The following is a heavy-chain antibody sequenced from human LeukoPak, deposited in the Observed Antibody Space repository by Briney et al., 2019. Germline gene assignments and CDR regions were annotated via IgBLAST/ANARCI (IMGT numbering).Heavy chain of an antibody. V-gene: IGHV3-23*01. CDR1: GLTFSTYD. D-gene: IGHD6-19*01. J-gene: IGHJ4*02. Sequence: GGSLRLSCVASGLTFSTYDMSWVRQAPGKGLEWVSGISGSGSGTYYADSVKGRFTISRDNSKNTVYLQMNSLRAEDTSVYYCASISYSSGSYGGHWGQGTLVTVSS. CDR2: ISGSGSGT. CDR3: ASISYSSGSYGGH.